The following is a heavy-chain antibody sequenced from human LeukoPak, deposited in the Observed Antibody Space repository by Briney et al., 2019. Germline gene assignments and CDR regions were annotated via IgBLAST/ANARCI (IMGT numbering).Heavy chain of an antibody. CDR2: ISWNSGSI. D-gene: IGHD6-6*01. J-gene: IGHJ4*02. CDR3: AKDEAARLYGIFDY. Sequence: GGSLRLSCAASGFTFDDYAMHWVRQAPGKGLEWVSGISWNSGSIGYADSVKGRFTISRDNAKNSLHLQMNSLRAEDTALYYCAKDEAARLYGIFDYWGQGTLVTVSS. V-gene: IGHV3-9*01. CDR1: GFTFDDYA.